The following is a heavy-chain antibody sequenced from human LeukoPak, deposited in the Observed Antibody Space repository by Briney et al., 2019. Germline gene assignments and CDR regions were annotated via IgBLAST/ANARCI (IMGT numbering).Heavy chain of an antibody. V-gene: IGHV3-48*03. J-gene: IGHJ5*02. D-gene: IGHD3-10*01. CDR2: ISSSGSTI. CDR1: GFTFSSYE. Sequence: GGSLRLSGAASGFTFSSYEMNWVRQAPGKGLEWVSYISSSGSTIYYADSVKGRFTISRDNAKNSLYLQMNSLRAEDTAVYYCARDLTHYYGSGNWFDPWGQGTLVTVSS. CDR3: ARDLTHYYGSGNWFDP.